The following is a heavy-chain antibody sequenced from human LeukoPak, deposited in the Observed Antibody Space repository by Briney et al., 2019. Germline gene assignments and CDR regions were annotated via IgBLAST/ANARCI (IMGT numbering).Heavy chain of an antibody. CDR1: GFTFSSYS. J-gene: IGHJ4*02. Sequence: GGSLRLSCAASGFTFSSYSMNWVRQAPGKGLEWVSSISSSSSYIYYADSVKGRFTISRDNAKNSLYLQMNGLRAEDTAVYYCARDGAYSSSWFDYWGQGTLVTVSS. V-gene: IGHV3-21*01. CDR3: ARDGAYSSSWFDY. CDR2: ISSSSSYI. D-gene: IGHD6-13*01.